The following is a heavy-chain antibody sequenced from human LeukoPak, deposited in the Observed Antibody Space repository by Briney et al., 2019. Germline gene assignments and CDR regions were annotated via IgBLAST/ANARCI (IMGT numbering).Heavy chain of an antibody. V-gene: IGHV3-21*01. J-gene: IGHJ4*02. CDR2: ITRSSSYI. CDR3: ARDPYCSGGSCYEVAFDY. CDR1: GFTLSSYS. D-gene: IGHD2-15*01. Sequence: GGSLRLSCEASGFTLSSYSMNWVRQAPGKGLEWVSSITRSSSYIYYADSVKGRFTISRDNAKNSLYLQMNSLRAEDTAVYYCARDPYCSGGSCYEVAFDYWGQGTLVTVSS.